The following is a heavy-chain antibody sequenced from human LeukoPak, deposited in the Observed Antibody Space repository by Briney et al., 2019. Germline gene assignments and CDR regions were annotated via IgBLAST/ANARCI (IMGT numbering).Heavy chain of an antibody. V-gene: IGHV3-23*01. CDR3: AKAQWLVLFPFDY. CDR1: GFTFSSYA. Sequence: GGSLRLSCAASGFTFSSYAMSWVRQAPGRGLEWVSAISGSGGSTYYTDSVRGRFTISRDNSKNTLYLQMNSLRAEDTAVYYCAKAQWLVLFPFDYWGQGTLVTVSS. D-gene: IGHD6-19*01. CDR2: ISGSGGST. J-gene: IGHJ4*02.